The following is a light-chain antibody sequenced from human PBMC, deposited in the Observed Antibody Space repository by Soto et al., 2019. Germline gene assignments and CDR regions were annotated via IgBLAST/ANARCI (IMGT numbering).Light chain of an antibody. CDR2: GAS. CDR3: QQYYTSPLT. CDR1: QSVSSSY. V-gene: IGKV3-20*01. Sequence: EIVLTQSPGTLSLSPGERATLSCRASQSVSSSYLVWYQQKPGQAPRLLIYGASSRATGIPDRFSGSGSGTDFTLTISRLEPEDFAVYFCQQYYTSPLTFVGGTKVEIK. J-gene: IGKJ4*01.